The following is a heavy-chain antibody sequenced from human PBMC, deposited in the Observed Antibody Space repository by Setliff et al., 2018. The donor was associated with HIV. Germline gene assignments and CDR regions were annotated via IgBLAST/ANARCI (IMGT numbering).Heavy chain of an antibody. J-gene: IGHJ6*02. CDR2: INAGNGNT. D-gene: IGHD3-10*01. CDR3: SRSGVPPYYYYGMDV. CDR1: GYTFTNYA. V-gene: IGHV1-3*01. Sequence: GASVKVSCKASGYTFTNYAMHWVRQAPGQGLEWMGWINAGNGNTKYSQKFQGRVTITRDTSASTAYMELSSLTSEDTGIYYCSRSGVPPYYYYGMDVWGQGTTVTVSS.